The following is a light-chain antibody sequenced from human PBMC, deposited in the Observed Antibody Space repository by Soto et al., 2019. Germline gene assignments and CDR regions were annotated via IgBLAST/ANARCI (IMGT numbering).Light chain of an antibody. CDR3: QQYIRYSLT. Sequence: DIQMTQSPSSLSASVADRITITCRQSQEINSWLVWYQQKPEKAPMSLIYAASSLQRGVPSRFSGSGSGTDFTLTISNLQPEDFGTYYCQQYIRYSLTFSGVTKVDTK. CDR1: QEINSW. J-gene: IGKJ4*01. V-gene: IGKV1D-16*01. CDR2: AAS.